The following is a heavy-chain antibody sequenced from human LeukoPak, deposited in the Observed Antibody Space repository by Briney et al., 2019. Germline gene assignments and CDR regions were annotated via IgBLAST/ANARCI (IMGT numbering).Heavy chain of an antibody. CDR2: ISGSGGST. Sequence: ETLSLTCTVSGGSVSSGTYYWSWVRQAPGKGLEWVSAISGSGGSTYYADSVKGRFTISRDNSKNTLYLQMNSLRAEDTAVYYCAKDPQFEQQLGGGPFDYWGQGTLVTVSS. D-gene: IGHD6-13*01. CDR3: AKDPQFEQQLGGGPFDY. J-gene: IGHJ4*02. CDR1: GGSVSSGTYY. V-gene: IGHV3-23*01.